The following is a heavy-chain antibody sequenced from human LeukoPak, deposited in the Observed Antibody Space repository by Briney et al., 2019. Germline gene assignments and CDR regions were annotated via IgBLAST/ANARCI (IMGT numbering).Heavy chain of an antibody. CDR3: ARVKAPYDFWSGYPTYFDY. D-gene: IGHD3-3*01. J-gene: IGHJ4*02. CDR2: IYSGGST. CDR1: GFTVSSNY. V-gene: IGHV3-53*01. Sequence: PGGSLRLSCAASGFTVSSNYMSWVRQAPGKGLEWVSVIYSGGSTYYADSVKGRFTISRDNSKNTLYLQMNSLRAEDTAVYYCARVKAPYDFWSGYPTYFDYWGQGTLVTVSS.